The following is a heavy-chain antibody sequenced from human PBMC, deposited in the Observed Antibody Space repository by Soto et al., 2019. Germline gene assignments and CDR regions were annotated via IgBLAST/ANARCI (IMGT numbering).Heavy chain of an antibody. CDR1: GFTFSNSA. CDR2: IVVGSGNT. J-gene: IGHJ6*02. D-gene: IGHD2-15*01. CDR3: AADPYHCRGADCYSIDLPGVSYNGMDV. V-gene: IGHV1-58*01. Sequence: GASVKVSCKASGFTFSNSAVQRVRQARGQRLEWLGWIVVGSGNTNYAQKFQDRVTISRDMSTSTAYMDLGSLRSEDTAVYYCAADPYHCRGADCYSIDLPGVSYNGMDVWGQGTSDTVSS.